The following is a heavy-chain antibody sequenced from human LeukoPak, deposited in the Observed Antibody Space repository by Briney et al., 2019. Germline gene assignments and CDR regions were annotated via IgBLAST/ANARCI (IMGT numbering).Heavy chain of an antibody. Sequence: GGSLRLSCAASGFTFRLYSMNWVRQAPGKGLEWLSYIRSTDGAIAYADSVKGRFTISRDDAKNSLYLQMNSLRDEDTAVYYCARDRDWAFDYWGQGTLITVST. J-gene: IGHJ4*02. CDR3: ARDRDWAFDY. D-gene: IGHD3-9*01. CDR2: IRSTDGAI. V-gene: IGHV3-48*02. CDR1: GFTFRLYS.